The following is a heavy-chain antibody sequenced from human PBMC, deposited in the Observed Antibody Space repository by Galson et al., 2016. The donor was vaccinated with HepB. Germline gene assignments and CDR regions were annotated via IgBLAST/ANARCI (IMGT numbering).Heavy chain of an antibody. CDR2: INRDGSEK. Sequence: SLRLSCAASGFIFRNYWMTWVRQAPGKGLEWVANINRDGSEKYYMHSVRGRFTISIDSAKNLVFLQMTSLRAEDTAVYHCARAMSGSYDFWGQGILVTVSS. J-gene: IGHJ4*02. D-gene: IGHD1-26*01. CDR3: ARAMSGSYDF. V-gene: IGHV3-7*01. CDR1: GFIFRNYW.